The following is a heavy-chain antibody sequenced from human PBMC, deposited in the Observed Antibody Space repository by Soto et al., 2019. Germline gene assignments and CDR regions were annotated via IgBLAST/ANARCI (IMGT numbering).Heavy chain of an antibody. J-gene: IGHJ6*02. CDR1: GFTFSSYG. V-gene: IGHV3-33*01. CDR2: IWYDGSNK. D-gene: IGHD1-26*01. CDR3: AREEGGLGRYYYYYGMDV. Sequence: GGSLRLSCATSGFTFSSYGMHWVRQAPGKGLEWVAVIWYDGSNKYYADSVKGRFTISRDNSKNTLYLQMNSLRDEDTGVYYYAREEGGLGRYYYYYGMDVWGQGTTVTVSS.